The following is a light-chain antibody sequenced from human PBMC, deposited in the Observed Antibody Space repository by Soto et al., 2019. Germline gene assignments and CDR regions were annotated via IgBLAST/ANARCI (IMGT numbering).Light chain of an antibody. V-gene: IGKV3-20*01. CDR1: QSVTSSH. CDR3: LLYFSPDRYT. CDR2: GAS. Sequence: EIVLTQTPGTLSLSPGERATLSCRASQSVTSSHLAWYQQKPGQAPRLLIYGASTRATGIPDRFSGSGSDTDFSLTIRTLHPEDFAMYYCLLYFSPDRYTFGSGTKVQIK. J-gene: IGKJ2*01.